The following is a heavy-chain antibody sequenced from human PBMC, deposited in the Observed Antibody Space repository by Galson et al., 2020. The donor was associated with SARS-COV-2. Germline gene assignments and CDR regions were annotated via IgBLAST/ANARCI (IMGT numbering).Heavy chain of an antibody. CDR3: SRSGYTYGHPDYYYYGMDV. V-gene: IGHV3-43D*03. J-gene: IGHJ6*02. D-gene: IGHD5-18*01. Sequence: GSLTISCAASGFTFEDYALHWVRPPRGTGLEWVSHISWDGTFTYYAAFAKGRFIISRDHSKNSLYLQMNSLRGEDTALYYCSRSGYTYGHPDYYYYGMDVWGQGTTVTVSS. CDR1: GFTFEDYA. CDR2: ISWDGTFT.